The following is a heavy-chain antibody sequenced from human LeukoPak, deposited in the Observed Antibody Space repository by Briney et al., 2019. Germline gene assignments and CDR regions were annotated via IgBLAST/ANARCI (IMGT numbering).Heavy chain of an antibody. CDR2: IKSKTDGGTT. D-gene: IGHD3-22*01. J-gene: IGHJ5*02. CDR3: TTEKYYYDSSGSVGNWFDP. Sequence: AGGSLRLSCAVSGVTVSNNYMAWVRQAPGKGLEWVGRIKSKTDGGTTDYAAPVKGRFTISRDDSKNTLYLQMNSLKTEDTAVYYCTTEKYYYDSSGSVGNWFDPWGQGTLVTVSS. V-gene: IGHV3-15*01. CDR1: GVTVSNNY.